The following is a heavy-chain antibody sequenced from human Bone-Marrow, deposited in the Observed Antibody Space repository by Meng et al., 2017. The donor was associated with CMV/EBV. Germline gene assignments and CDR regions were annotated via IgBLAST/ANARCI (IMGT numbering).Heavy chain of an antibody. V-gene: IGHV3-48*04. CDR3: ARDGPPYNWNDVLGG. CDR1: GFTFGTFP. Sequence: GGSLRLSCAASGFTFGTFPMNWVRQAPGKGLDWISYISSTSSTIYYADSVKGRFTISRDNAKNSLYLQMNSLRAEDTAVYYCARDGPPYNWNDVLGGWGQGTLVTVSS. D-gene: IGHD1-1*01. CDR2: ISSTSSTI. J-gene: IGHJ4*02.